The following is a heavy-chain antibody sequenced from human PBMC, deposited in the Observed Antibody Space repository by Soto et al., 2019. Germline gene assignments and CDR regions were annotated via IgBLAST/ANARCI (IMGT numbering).Heavy chain of an antibody. CDR1: GGTFGXYA. D-gene: IGHD2-2*01. Sequence: QVQLVQSGAEVKKPGSSVKVSCKASGGTFGXYAISWVRQAXGQXLEXXGGIIPIPGTANYAQKFQGRVTXAADEXTSTAXXELSSXRXXXXXVXXXXXXXXSSXSXEIYYYYYYGMDVWGQGTTVTVSS. V-gene: IGHV1-69*01. CDR2: IIPIPGTA. J-gene: IGHJ6*02. CDR3: XXXXXSSXSXEIYYYYYYGMDV.